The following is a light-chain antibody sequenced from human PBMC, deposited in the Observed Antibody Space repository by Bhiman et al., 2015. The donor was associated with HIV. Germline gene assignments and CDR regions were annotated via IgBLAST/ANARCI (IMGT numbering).Light chain of an antibody. CDR1: GSDVGGYNH. V-gene: IGLV2-14*03. Sequence: QSALTQPASVSGSPGQSITISCTGTGSDVGGYNHVSWYQQHPGKAPKLMIYDVSNRPSGVSNRFSGSKSGNTASLTISGLQAEDEADYYCGTWDSSLGDLLFGGGTKLTVL. J-gene: IGLJ2*01. CDR2: DVS. CDR3: GTWDSSLGDLL.